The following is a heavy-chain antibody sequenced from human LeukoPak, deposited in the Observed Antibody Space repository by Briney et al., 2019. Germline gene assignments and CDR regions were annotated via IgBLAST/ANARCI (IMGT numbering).Heavy chain of an antibody. D-gene: IGHD4-17*01. CDR2: ISWNSGSI. CDR3: ASLGYGDYSFGY. Sequence: PGRSLRLSCAASGFTFDDYAMHWVRQAPGKGLEWVSGISWNSGSIGYADSVKGRFTISRDNAKNSLYLQMNSLRAEDTALYYCASLGYGDYSFGYRGQGTLVTVSS. CDR1: GFTFDDYA. V-gene: IGHV3-9*01. J-gene: IGHJ4*02.